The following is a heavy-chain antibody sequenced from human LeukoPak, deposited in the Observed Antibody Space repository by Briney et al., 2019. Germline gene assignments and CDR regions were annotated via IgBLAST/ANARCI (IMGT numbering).Heavy chain of an antibody. CDR2: ISSSSSYI. J-gene: IGHJ1*01. CDR1: GFTFSSYS. D-gene: IGHD2-2*01. V-gene: IGHV3-21*01. CDR3: ASDWGYHRFQH. Sequence: GGSLRLSCAASGFTFSSYSMNWVRQAPGKGLEWVSSISSSSSYIYYADSVKGRFTISRDNAKNSLYLQMNSLRAEDTAVYYCASDWGYHRFQHWGQGTLVTVPS.